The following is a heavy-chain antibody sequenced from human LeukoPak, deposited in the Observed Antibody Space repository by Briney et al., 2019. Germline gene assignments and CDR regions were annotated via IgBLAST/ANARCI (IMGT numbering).Heavy chain of an antibody. CDR2: ISYDGSNK. Sequence: PGGSLRLSCAASGFTFSNYAMHWVRQAPGKGLEWVAVISYDGSNKYYADSVKGRFTISRDNSKNTLFLQLNNLRVDDTAVYYCARVLQDMQAREIGMDIWGQGTTVTVSS. D-gene: IGHD5-24*01. V-gene: IGHV3-30*14. CDR3: ARVLQDMQAREIGMDI. J-gene: IGHJ6*02. CDR1: GFTFSNYA.